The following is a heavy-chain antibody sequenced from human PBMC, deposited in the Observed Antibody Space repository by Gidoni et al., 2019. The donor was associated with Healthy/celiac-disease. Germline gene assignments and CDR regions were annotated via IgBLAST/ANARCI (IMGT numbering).Heavy chain of an antibody. CDR3: AKDTDGYNSD. V-gene: IGHV3-43*01. CDR2: ISWDGGST. CDR1: GFTFDDYP. Sequence: EVQLVESGGVVVQPGGSLRLSCPASGFTFDDYPMHWVRQDPGKGLEWVSLISWDGGSTYYADSVKGRFTISRDNSKNSLYLQMNSLRTEDTALYYCAKDTDGYNSDWGQGTLVTVSS. D-gene: IGHD5-12*01. J-gene: IGHJ1*01.